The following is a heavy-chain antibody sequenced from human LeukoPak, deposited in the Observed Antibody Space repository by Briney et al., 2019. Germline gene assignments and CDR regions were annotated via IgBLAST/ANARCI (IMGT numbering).Heavy chain of an antibody. D-gene: IGHD3-10*01. J-gene: IGHJ4*02. CDR1: GFTFSSYA. V-gene: IGHV3-23*01. CDR2: ISANGDTT. Sequence: PGGSLRLSCAASGFTFSSYAMSWVRQAPGKGLEWVSTISANGDTTYYADSVKGRFTLSRDNSKNTLYLQMNSLRAEDTAVYYCARDRGVSYFDYWGQGTQVTVSS. CDR3: ARDRGVSYFDY.